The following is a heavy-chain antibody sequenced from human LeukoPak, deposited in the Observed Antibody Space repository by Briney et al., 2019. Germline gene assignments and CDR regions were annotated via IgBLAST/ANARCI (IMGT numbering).Heavy chain of an antibody. CDR2: INHSGST. CDR3: ARIPIEYSSGWSNYYYYMDV. Sequence: SETLSLTCAVYGGSFSGYYWSWIRQPPGKGLEWIGEINHSGSTNYNPSLKSRVTISVEKSKNQFSLKLSSVTAADTAVYYCARIPIEYSSGWSNYYYYMDVWGKGTTVTVSS. J-gene: IGHJ6*03. D-gene: IGHD6-19*01. CDR1: GGSFSGYY. V-gene: IGHV4-34*01.